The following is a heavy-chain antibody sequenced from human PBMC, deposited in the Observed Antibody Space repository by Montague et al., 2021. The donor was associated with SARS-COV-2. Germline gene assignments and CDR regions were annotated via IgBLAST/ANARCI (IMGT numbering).Heavy chain of an antibody. CDR2: IYYSGST. CDR1: GGSISSSSYY. J-gene: IGHJ6*03. CDR3: ARQVEDVVVIVMVLLYDNYLDL. V-gene: IGHV4-39*01. D-gene: IGHD2-21*01. Sequence: SETLSLTCTVSGGSISSSSYYWGWIRQPPGKGLEWIGSIYYSGSTYYNPSLKSRVTISVDTSKNQFSLKLSSVTAADTAVYYCARQVEDVVVIVMVLLYDNYLDLWGKGTTVTVSS.